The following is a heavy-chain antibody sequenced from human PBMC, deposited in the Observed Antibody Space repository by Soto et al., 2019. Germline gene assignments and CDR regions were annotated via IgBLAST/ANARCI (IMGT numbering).Heavy chain of an antibody. V-gene: IGHV4-61*01. Sequence: QVQLQESGPGLVKPSETLSLTCTVSGGSVSSGSYYWSWIRQPPGKGLEWIGYIYYSGSTNDNPSHKSRVTISVDTSKNQFSLKLSSVTAADTAVYYCARMDYGDDQGLHYWGQGTLVTVSS. D-gene: IGHD4-17*01. J-gene: IGHJ4*02. CDR2: IYYSGST. CDR3: ARMDYGDDQGLHY. CDR1: GGSVSSGSYY.